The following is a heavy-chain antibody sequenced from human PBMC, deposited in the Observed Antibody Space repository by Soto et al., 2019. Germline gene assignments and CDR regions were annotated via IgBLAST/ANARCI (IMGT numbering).Heavy chain of an antibody. D-gene: IGHD2-21*02. J-gene: IGHJ6*02. V-gene: IGHV1-2*04. CDR2: INPNSGGT. CDR1: GYTFTGYY. CDR3: AKVYCGGDCYPTGYYYGMDV. Sequence: ASVKVSCKASGYTFTGYYMHWVRQAPGQGLEWMGWINPNSGGTDYAQKFQGWVTMTRDTSISTAYMELSRLRSDDTAVYYCAKVYCGGDCYPTGYYYGMDVWGQGTTVTVSS.